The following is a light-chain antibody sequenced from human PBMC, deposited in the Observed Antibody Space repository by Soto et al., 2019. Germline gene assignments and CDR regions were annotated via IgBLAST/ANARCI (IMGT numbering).Light chain of an antibody. Sequence: QSVLTQPPSASGTPGQRVTLSCSGSSSNIGSNTVNWYQQLLGTAPKLLIYSNNQRHSGVADRFSGSKSGTSASLAISGLQSEDEADYYCAAWDDSLNGHVFGTGTKVTVL. CDR3: AAWDDSLNGHV. J-gene: IGLJ1*01. CDR1: SSNIGSNT. CDR2: SNN. V-gene: IGLV1-44*01.